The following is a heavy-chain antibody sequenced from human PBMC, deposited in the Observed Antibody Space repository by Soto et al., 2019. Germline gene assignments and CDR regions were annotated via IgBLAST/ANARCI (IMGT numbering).Heavy chain of an antibody. D-gene: IGHD2-2*01. J-gene: IGHJ4*02. CDR1: NFSVLTSIYY. V-gene: IGHV4-39*01. CDR2: VYYTGTT. CDR3: ARNWNLALVPAAYFDS. Sequence: SETLSLTCTVSNFSVLTSIYYWAWIRQPPGKGLEWVGTVYYTGTTYYNPSLQSRVTISIDTSKNQFSLNLNSVTAADTAVYYCARNWNLALVPAAYFDSWGQGTLVTVSS.